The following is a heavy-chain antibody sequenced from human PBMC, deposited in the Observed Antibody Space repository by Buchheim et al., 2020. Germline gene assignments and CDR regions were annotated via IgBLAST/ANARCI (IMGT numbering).Heavy chain of an antibody. CDR1: GGSFSGYY. J-gene: IGHJ5*02. CDR3: ARGSGWYSNGGFDP. D-gene: IGHD6-19*01. CDR2: INHSGST. Sequence: QVQLQQWGAGLLKPSETLSLACAVYGGSFSGYYWSWIRQPPGKGLEWIGEINHSGSTNYNPSLKSRVTISVDTSKNQFSLKLSSVTAADTAVYYCARGSGWYSNGGFDPWGQGTL. V-gene: IGHV4-34*01.